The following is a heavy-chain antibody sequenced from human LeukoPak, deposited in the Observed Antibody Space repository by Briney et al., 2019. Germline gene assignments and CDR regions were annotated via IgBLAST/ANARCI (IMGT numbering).Heavy chain of an antibody. D-gene: IGHD3/OR15-3a*01. CDR3: ARDGPLDYFDY. J-gene: IGHJ4*02. V-gene: IGHV3-15*01. CDR1: GFTFSNAW. Sequence: GGSLRLSCAASGFTFSNAWMSWVRQAPGKGLEWVGRIKSKTDGGTTDYAAPVKGRFTISRDDSKNTLYLQMNSLRAEDTAVYYCARDGPLDYFDYWGQGTLVTVSS. CDR2: IKSKTDGGTT.